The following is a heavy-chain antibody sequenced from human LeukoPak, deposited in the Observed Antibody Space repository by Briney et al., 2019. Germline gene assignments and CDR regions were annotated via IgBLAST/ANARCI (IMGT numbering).Heavy chain of an antibody. Sequence: PGGSLRLSCAASGFTFSSYAMSWVRQAPGKGLEWVSAISGSGGSTYYADSVKGRFTISRDNSKNTLSLQMNSLKAEDTAVYYCAKDLIPGVRGVTNYFEYWGQGTLVTVSS. CDR3: AKDLIPGVRGVTNYFEY. V-gene: IGHV3-23*01. J-gene: IGHJ4*02. D-gene: IGHD3-10*01. CDR2: ISGSGGST. CDR1: GFTFSSYA.